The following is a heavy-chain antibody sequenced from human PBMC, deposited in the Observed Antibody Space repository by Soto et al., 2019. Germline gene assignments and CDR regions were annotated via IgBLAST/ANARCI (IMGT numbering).Heavy chain of an antibody. J-gene: IGHJ4*02. V-gene: IGHV1-2*02. D-gene: IGHD6-19*01. CDR1: GYTFSGHY. CDR3: ARGGALDGTSPPFNH. Sequence: VKVSCKASGYTFSGHYMHWIRQAPGQGPEWLGWINANSGDTDRAPKFQDRLTMTRDTSISTAYMELSRLRSDDTAVYYCARGGALDGTSPPFNHWGQGTLVTVSS. CDR2: INANSGDT.